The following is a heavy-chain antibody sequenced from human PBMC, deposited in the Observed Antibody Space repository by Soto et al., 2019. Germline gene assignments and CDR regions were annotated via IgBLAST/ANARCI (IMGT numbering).Heavy chain of an antibody. CDR1: GYTVSSYA. D-gene: IGHD3-3*01. Sequence: VKLSCKASGYTVSSYAMHWVRQAPGQRLEWMGWINACNGNTKYSQKFQGRVTITRDTSASTAYMELSSLRSEDTAVYYCARVTIFGVSPGYNWFDPWGQRTLVTVSS. J-gene: IGHJ5*02. V-gene: IGHV1-3*01. CDR3: ARVTIFGVSPGYNWFDP. CDR2: INACNGNT.